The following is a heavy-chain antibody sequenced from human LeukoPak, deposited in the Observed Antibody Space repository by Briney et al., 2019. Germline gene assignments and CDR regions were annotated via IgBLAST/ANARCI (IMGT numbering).Heavy chain of an antibody. D-gene: IGHD4-11*01. CDR1: GFTFSSYA. V-gene: IGHV3-23*01. CDR2: ISGSGGST. Sequence: GGSLRLSCAASGFTFSSYAMSWVRQAPGKGLEWVSAISGSGGSTYYADSVKGRFTISRDNSKNTLYLQMNSLRAEDTAVYYCARDRSSNYVYYYMDVWGKGTTVTVSS. CDR3: ARDRSSNYVYYYMDV. J-gene: IGHJ6*03.